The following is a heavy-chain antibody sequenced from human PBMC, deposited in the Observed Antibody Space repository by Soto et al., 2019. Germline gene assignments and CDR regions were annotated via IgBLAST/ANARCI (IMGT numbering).Heavy chain of an antibody. CDR1: GYSFTSYW. J-gene: IGHJ3*02. CDR3: ARFNVVVTVDDAFDI. CDR2: IDPSDSYT. V-gene: IGHV5-10-1*01. Sequence: KISCKGSGYSFTSYWISWVRQMPGKGLEWMGRIDPSDSYTNYSPSFQGHVTISADKSISTAYLQWSSLKASDTAMYYCARFNVVVTVDDAFDIWGQGTMVTVSS. D-gene: IGHD2-21*02.